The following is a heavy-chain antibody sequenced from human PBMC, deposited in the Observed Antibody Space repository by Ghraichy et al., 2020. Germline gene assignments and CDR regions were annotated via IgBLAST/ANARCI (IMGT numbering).Heavy chain of an antibody. V-gene: IGHV7-4-1*02. CDR1: GYTFKNYA. D-gene: IGHD1-1*01. Sequence: ASVKVSCKASGYTFKNYAMNWVRQAPGQGLEWLGWINTNTGNPAYAQGFTGRFVFSLDSSVSTAYLQIISLNDDDTAVYYCARDVTTASFDIWGQGTIVTVSS. J-gene: IGHJ3*02. CDR2: INTNTGNP. CDR3: ARDVTTASFDI.